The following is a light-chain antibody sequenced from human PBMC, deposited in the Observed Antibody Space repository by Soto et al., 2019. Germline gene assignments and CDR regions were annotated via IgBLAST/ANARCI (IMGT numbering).Light chain of an antibody. CDR2: DVS. CDR1: SSDVGGYNY. V-gene: IGLV2-11*01. J-gene: IGLJ3*02. CDR3: CSYAGSYTWV. Sequence: QSALTQPRSVSGSPGQSVIISCTGTSSDVGGYNYVSWYQQHPDKAPKLMIYDVSERPSGVPDRFSGFKSGNTASLTISGLQADDEADYYCCSYAGSYTWVFGGGTKLTVL.